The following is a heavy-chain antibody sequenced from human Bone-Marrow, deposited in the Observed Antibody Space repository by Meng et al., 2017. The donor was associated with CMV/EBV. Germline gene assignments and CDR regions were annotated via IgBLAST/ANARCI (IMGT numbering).Heavy chain of an antibody. CDR3: VRDEVVAGPPSLVY. J-gene: IGHJ4*02. D-gene: IGHD2-15*01. V-gene: IGHV3-7*01. CDR1: GYTFSRYW. CDR2: IKEDGSEK. Sequence: GGSLRLSCAASGYTFSRYWMSWVRQAPGKGLEWVANIKEDGSEKHYVGSVKGRFTISRDNAKNSLYLQMNSLRAEDTAVYYCVRDEVVAGPPSLVYWGQGILVTVSS.